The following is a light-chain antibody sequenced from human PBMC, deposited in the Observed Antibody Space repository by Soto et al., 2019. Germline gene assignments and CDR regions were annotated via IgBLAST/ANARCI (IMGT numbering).Light chain of an antibody. CDR2: DAS. Sequence: DIQMTQSPSPLSASVGDRVTITCQASQDITNSLNWYQQKPGKAPKLLIYDASNLETGVPSRFSGSGSGTDFTFTISSLQPEDIATYSGQQYDNLPFTFGPGTKVGIK. J-gene: IGKJ3*01. V-gene: IGKV1-33*01. CDR1: QDITNS. CDR3: QQYDNLPFT.